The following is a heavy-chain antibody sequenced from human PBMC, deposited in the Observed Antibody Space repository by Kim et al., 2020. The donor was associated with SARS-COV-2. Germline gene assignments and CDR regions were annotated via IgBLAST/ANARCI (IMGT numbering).Heavy chain of an antibody. CDR1: GFTFSNAW. CDR2: IKSKTDGGTT. CDR3: TTDVQTQILTGYYFYFDY. D-gene: IGHD3-9*01. J-gene: IGHJ4*02. V-gene: IGHV3-15*01. Sequence: GGSLRLSCAASGFTFSNAWMSWVRQAPGKGLEWVGRIKSKTDGGTTDYAAPVKGRFTISRDDSKNTLYLQMNSLKTEDTAVYYCTTDVQTQILTGYYFYFDYWGQGTLVTVSS.